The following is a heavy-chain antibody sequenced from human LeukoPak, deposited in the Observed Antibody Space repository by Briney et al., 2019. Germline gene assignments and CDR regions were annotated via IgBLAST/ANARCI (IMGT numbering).Heavy chain of an antibody. Sequence: GGSLRLSCAASGFIFSSYGMHWIRQAPGKGLEWVAFIRNDGSIVYIADSVKGRFTISRDNSKNTLHLQMNSLRPDDTAVYYCAKDTPLCYFDYWGQGTLVTVSS. D-gene: IGHD3-16*01. CDR2: IRNDGSIV. CDR3: AKDTPLCYFDY. V-gene: IGHV3-30*02. J-gene: IGHJ4*02. CDR1: GFIFSSYG.